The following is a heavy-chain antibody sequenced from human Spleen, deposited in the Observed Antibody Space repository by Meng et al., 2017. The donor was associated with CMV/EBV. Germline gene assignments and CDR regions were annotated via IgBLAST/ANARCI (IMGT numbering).Heavy chain of an antibody. D-gene: IGHD6-13*01. CDR2: ISYDGSNK. CDR3: ARDVEEQQLATGAWFDP. CDR1: GFTFSSYA. V-gene: IGHV3-30-3*01. J-gene: IGHJ5*02. Sequence: GESLKISCAASGFTFSSYAMHWVRQAPGKGLEWVSVISYDGSNKYCADSVKGRFTISRDNSKNTLYLQMNSLRAEDTAVYYCARDVEEQQLATGAWFDPWGQGTLVTVSS.